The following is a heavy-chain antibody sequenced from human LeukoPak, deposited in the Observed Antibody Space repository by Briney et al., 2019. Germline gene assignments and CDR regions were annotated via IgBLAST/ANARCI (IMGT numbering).Heavy chain of an antibody. V-gene: IGHV1-8*02. CDR1: GYTFTSYG. J-gene: IGHJ5*02. D-gene: IGHD3-10*01. Sequence: ASVKVSCKASGYTFTSYGISWVRQAPGQGLEWMGWVNPNSGNTGYAQKFQGRVTMTRNTSISTAYMELSSLRSEDTAVYYCARRITMVRGGSWFDPWGQGTLVTVSS. CDR3: ARRITMVRGGSWFDP. CDR2: VNPNSGNT.